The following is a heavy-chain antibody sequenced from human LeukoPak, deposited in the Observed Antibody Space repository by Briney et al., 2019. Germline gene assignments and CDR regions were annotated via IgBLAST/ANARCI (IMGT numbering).Heavy chain of an antibody. CDR2: ISSSSSTM. CDR1: GFTFSSYS. CDR3: ARELSGYDVYYYGMDV. Sequence: GGSLRLSCAASGFTFSSYSMNWVRQAPGKGLEWVSYISSSSSTMYYADSVKGRFTISRDNAKNSLYLQMNSLRAEDTAVYYCARELSGYDVYYYGMDVWGQGTTVTVSS. D-gene: IGHD5-12*01. V-gene: IGHV3-48*01. J-gene: IGHJ6*02.